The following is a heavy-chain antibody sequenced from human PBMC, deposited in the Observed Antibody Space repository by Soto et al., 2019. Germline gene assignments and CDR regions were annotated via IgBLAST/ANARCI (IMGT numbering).Heavy chain of an antibody. CDR3: ARAKGMEDKYFYHGLDI. CDR2: LNGGTGQT. Sequence: ASVKVSCKASGCAFSTYGMHWVGQAPGQSLEWMGWLNGGTGQTRYSQRFQDRVIITRDTSASTGYMELSSLRSEDAAVYYCARAKGMEDKYFYHGLDIWG. J-gene: IGHJ6*02. V-gene: IGHV1-3*01. D-gene: IGHD1-1*01. CDR1: GCAFSTYG.